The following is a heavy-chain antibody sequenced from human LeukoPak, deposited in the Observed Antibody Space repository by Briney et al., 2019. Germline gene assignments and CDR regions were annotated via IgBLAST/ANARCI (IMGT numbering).Heavy chain of an antibody. J-gene: IGHJ6*03. CDR2: INPNSGGT. D-gene: IGHD5-18*01. CDR1: GYTFTGYH. Sequence: ASVKVSCKASGYTFTGYHMHWVRQAPGQGLEWMGWINPNSGGTNYAQKFQGRVTMTRDTSISTAYMELSRLRSDDTAVYYCAHLSSGYSYGKGYYYYYMDVWGKGTTVTVSS. V-gene: IGHV1-2*02. CDR3: AHLSSGYSYGKGYYYYYMDV.